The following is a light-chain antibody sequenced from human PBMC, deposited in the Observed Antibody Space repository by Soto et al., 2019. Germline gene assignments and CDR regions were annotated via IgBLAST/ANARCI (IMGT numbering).Light chain of an antibody. CDR3: QQSFSIPYT. CDR1: QRISNN. J-gene: IGKJ2*01. CDR2: GST. V-gene: IGKV1-39*01. Sequence: DIQMTQSPASLSASVGDRVTITCRASQRISNNLNWYQQKPGKAPKLLIYGSTNLQSGVPSRYSGSGSATEFTLTISGLQPEDIATYYCQQSFSIPYTFGQGTKQGIK.